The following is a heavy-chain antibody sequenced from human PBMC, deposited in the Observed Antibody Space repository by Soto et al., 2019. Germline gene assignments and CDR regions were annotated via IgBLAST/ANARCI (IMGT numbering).Heavy chain of an antibody. Sequence: QVQLVESGGGVVQPGRSLRLSCAASGFTFSSYAMHWVRQAPGKGLEWVAVISYDGSNKYYAASVKGRFTISRDNSKNTLYLQMNSLRAEDTAVYYCAMDIVATSHFDYWGQGTLVTVSS. CDR3: AMDIVATSHFDY. CDR1: GFTFSSYA. CDR2: ISYDGSNK. D-gene: IGHD5-12*01. V-gene: IGHV3-30-3*01. J-gene: IGHJ4*02.